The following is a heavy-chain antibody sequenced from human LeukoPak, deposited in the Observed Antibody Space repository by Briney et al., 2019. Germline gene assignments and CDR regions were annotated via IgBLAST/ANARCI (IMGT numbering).Heavy chain of an antibody. Sequence: GGSLRLSCTASGFTFSGCSMNWIRQAPGKGLEWVSSFGTRSTSIYHAGSVKGRFAISRDNAKNSLYLQMNSLRAEDTALYYCAREVSEGFDFWGQGTLVTVSS. V-gene: IGHV3-21*01. CDR3: AREVSEGFDF. J-gene: IGHJ4*02. CDR2: FGTRSTSI. D-gene: IGHD3-22*01. CDR1: GFTFSGCS.